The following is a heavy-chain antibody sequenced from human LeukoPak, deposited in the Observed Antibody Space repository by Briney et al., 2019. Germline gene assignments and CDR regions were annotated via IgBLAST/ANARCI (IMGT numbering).Heavy chain of an antibody. CDR3: TTDTRRVVVPK. D-gene: IGHD2-15*01. V-gene: IGHV3-15*01. CDR2: IKRKNDGGTT. J-gene: IGHJ4*02. CDR1: GFRFNDAW. Sequence: PGGSLRLSCAASGFRFNDAWMSWVRQAPGKGREWVGRIKRKNDGGTTDYAAPVKGRFTISRDDSKTSLYLQMNNLKTEDTAVYYCTTDTRRVVVPKWGQGTLVTVSS.